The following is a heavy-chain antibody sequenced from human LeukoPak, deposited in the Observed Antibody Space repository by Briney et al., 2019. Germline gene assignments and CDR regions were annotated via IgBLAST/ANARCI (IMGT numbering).Heavy chain of an antibody. Sequence: PSETLPLTCTVSGGSISSSSYYWGWIRQPPGKGLEWIGSIYYSGSTYYNPSLKSRVTISVDTSKNQFSLKLSSVTAADTAVYYCARLVGYYDSSGYYYFDYWGQGTLVTVYS. CDR3: ARLVGYYDSSGYYYFDY. CDR1: GGSISSSSYY. J-gene: IGHJ4*02. D-gene: IGHD3-22*01. CDR2: IYYSGST. V-gene: IGHV4-39*01.